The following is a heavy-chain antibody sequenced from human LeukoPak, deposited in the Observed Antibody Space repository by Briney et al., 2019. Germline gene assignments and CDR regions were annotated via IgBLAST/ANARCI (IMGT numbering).Heavy chain of an antibody. CDR2: ISCSGGST. D-gene: IGHD6-13*01. V-gene: IGHV3-23*01. CDR3: AKVPWYSSLKDYYYYMDV. J-gene: IGHJ6*03. Sequence: PGGSLRLSCAASGFTFSSYAMSWVPQAPGKVLEWVSAISCSGGSTYYADSVKGRFTISRDNSKNTLYLQMNSLRAEDTAVYYCAKVPWYSSLKDYYYYMDVWGKGTTVTVSS. CDR1: GFTFSSYA.